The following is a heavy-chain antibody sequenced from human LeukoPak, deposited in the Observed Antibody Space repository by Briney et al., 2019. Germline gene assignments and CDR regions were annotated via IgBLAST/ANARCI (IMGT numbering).Heavy chain of an antibody. J-gene: IGHJ4*02. D-gene: IGHD3-22*01. CDR1: GYTFTGYY. V-gene: IGHV1-2*02. Sequence: ASVKVSCKASGYTFTGYYMHWVRQAPGQGLEWMGWINPNSGGTNYAQKFQGRVTMTRDTSISTAYMELSRLRSDDTAVYYCAREEGDITMLVVVRLGDLDYWGQGTLVTVSS. CDR3: AREEGDITMLVVVRLGDLDY. CDR2: INPNSGGT.